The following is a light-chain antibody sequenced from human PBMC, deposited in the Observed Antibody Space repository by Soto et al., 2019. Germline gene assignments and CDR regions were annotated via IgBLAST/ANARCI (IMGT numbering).Light chain of an antibody. CDR3: SSYTSSTFYV. V-gene: IGLV2-14*01. CDR1: SSDVGGYNY. CDR2: EVS. Sequence: QSALTQPASVSGSTGQSITISCTGTSSDVGGYNYVSWYQQHPGKAPKLMIYEVSNRPSGVSNRSSGSKSGNTASLTISGLQAEDEADYYCSSYTSSTFYVFGTGTKLTVL. J-gene: IGLJ1*01.